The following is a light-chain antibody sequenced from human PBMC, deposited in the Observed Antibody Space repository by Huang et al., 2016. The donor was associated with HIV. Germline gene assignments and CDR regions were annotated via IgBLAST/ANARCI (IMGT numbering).Light chain of an antibody. CDR3: QQYHTYPWT. V-gene: IGKV1-8*01. CDR2: AAS. Sequence: RMTQSPSSLSASTGDRVTITCRASQDISDDLAWYQQKPGKPPKLLIYAASTVQSGVPSKFSGSGSGTDYTLAITCLQSEDFGTYYCQQYHTYPWTFGQGSKVDIK. J-gene: IGKJ1*01. CDR1: QDISDD.